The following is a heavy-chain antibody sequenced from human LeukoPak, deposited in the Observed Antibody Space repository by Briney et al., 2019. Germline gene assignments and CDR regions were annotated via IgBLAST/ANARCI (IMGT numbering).Heavy chain of an antibody. CDR1: GFTFSSYW. D-gene: IGHD6-13*01. J-gene: IGHJ4*02. V-gene: IGHV3-7*01. CDR3: ARVQTAAGDY. Sequence: GGSLRLSCAASGFTFSSYWMTWVRQAPGKGLEWVANIKQDGSEKYYVDSVKGRFTIPRDNAKNSLDLQMNSLRDEDTAVYYCARVQTAAGDYWGQGTLVTVSS. CDR2: IKQDGSEK.